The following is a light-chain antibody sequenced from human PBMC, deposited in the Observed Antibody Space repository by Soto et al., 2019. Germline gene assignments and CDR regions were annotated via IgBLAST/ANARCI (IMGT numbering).Light chain of an antibody. CDR1: QGISSY. CDR2: AAS. V-gene: IGKV1-9*01. Sequence: DIQLTQSPSFLSASVGDRVTITCRASQGISSYLAWYQQKPGKAPKLLIYAASTLQSGVQSRFSGSGSGTEFTLTISSLQPEDFATYYCQQLNSYPTFGQGTRLEIK. J-gene: IGKJ5*01. CDR3: QQLNSYPT.